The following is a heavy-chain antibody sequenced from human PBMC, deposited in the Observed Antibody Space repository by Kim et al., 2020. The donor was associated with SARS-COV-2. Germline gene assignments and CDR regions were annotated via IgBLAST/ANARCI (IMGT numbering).Heavy chain of an antibody. J-gene: IGHJ5*01. CDR2: IRRSGTTT. V-gene: IGHV3-23*01. Sequence: GGSLRFSCVASGFTFSSYAMSWVRQAPGKGLEWVSAIRRSGTTTYYADSVKSRFTVSRDNSKNTLYLEMSSLRAEDTAVYYCAKGSCVAGYFFDSWGQGPVVTVS. CDR3: AKGSCVAGYFFDS. CDR1: GFTFSSYA. D-gene: IGHD5-18*01.